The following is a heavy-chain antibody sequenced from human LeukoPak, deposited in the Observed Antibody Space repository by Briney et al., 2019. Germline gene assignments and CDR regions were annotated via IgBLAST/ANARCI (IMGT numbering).Heavy chain of an antibody. CDR2: INPSGGST. CDR3: ARADPFYGAGSYAGSWFDP. D-gene: IGHD3-10*01. J-gene: IGHJ5*02. CDR1: GYTFTSYY. Sequence: ASVKVSCKASGYTFTSYYMHWVRQAPGQGLEWMGIINPSGGSTSYAQKFQGRVTMTRDMSTSTVYMELSSLRSEDTAVYYCARADPFYGAGSYAGSWFDPWGQGTLVTVSS. V-gene: IGHV1-46*01.